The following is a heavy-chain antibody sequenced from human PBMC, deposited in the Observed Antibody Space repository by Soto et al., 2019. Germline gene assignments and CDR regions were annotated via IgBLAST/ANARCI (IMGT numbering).Heavy chain of an antibody. CDR2: IIPIFGTA. CDR3: ASDYYDSSGYFPFDY. V-gene: IGHV1-69*01. J-gene: IGHJ4*02. CDR1: GGTFSSYA. D-gene: IGHD3-22*01. Sequence: QVQLVQSGAEVKKPGSSVKVSCKASGGTFSSYAISWVRQAPGQGLEWMGGIIPIFGTANYAQKFQGRVTSTAEESTSTAHMELSSQRSGDTAVYYCASDYYDSSGYFPFDYWGQGTLVTVFS.